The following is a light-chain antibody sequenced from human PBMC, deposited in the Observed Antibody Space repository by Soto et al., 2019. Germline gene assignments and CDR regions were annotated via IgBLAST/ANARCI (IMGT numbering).Light chain of an antibody. CDR3: QQYNSYVT. CDR1: QSISSW. J-gene: IGKJ3*01. Sequence: DIQMTQSPSTLSASVGDRVTITCRASQSISSWLAWYQQKPGKAPKLLIYKASSLESGVPSRFSGSGSGTEFTLTISSLQPYDFATYYCQQYNSYVTFGPGTKVDIK. V-gene: IGKV1-5*03. CDR2: KAS.